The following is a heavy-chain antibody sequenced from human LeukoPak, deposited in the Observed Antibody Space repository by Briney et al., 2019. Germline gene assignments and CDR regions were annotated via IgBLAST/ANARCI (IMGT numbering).Heavy chain of an antibody. V-gene: IGHV3-48*03. J-gene: IGHJ4*02. CDR3: ARDWSGSYFGNYFDY. Sequence: PGGSLRLSCAASGFTFSSYEMNWVRQAPGKGLEWVSYISSSGSTIYYADSVKGRFTISRDNAKNSLYLQMNSLRAEDTAVYYCARDWSGSYFGNYFDYWGQGTLVTVSS. CDR2: ISSSGSTI. D-gene: IGHD1-26*01. CDR1: GFTFSSYE.